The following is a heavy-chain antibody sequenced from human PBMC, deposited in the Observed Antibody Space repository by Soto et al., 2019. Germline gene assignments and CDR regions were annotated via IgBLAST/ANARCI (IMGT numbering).Heavy chain of an antibody. V-gene: IGHV3-21*01. CDR3: VRDIGQYFRSGYMDV. CDR2: IDTTSNYI. D-gene: IGHD3-9*01. Sequence: EVQLVESGGGLVKPGESLRLSCAASGFTFYSFSMNWVRQAAGRGPEWVSSIDTTSNYIYYADSVRGRFTISRDNAKASLYLKMYSLRAEDTAVYYCVRDIGQYFRSGYMDVWGRGTTVTVSS. J-gene: IGHJ6*03. CDR1: GFTFYSFS.